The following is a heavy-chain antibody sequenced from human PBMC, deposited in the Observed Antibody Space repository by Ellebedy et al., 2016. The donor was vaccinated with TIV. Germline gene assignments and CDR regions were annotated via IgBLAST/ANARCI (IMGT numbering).Heavy chain of an antibody. D-gene: IGHD5-24*01. CDR1: GFTLSSYG. CDR3: ARGEGWIDN. Sequence: GGSLRLXXAASGFTLSSYGTHWVRQAPGKGLEWVSGLSGSGGTTYYADSVKGRFTISRDNSKNTVYLQMNSLRAEDTAVYFCARGEGWIDNWGQGTLVTVSS. J-gene: IGHJ4*02. CDR2: LSGSGGTT. V-gene: IGHV3-23*01.